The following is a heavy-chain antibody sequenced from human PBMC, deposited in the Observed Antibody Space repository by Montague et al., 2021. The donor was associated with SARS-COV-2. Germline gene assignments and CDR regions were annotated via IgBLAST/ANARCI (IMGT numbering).Heavy chain of an antibody. D-gene: IGHD3-10*01. CDR3: ARGAGRGYYGSGTFDY. J-gene: IGHJ4*02. V-gene: IGHV4-34*01. CDR1: GGPLRGHF. CDR2: INHVGGT. Sequence: SETLSLTCAVYGGPLRGHFWSWIRQSPGKGLEWFGKINHVGGTTYSPSLLIRGTILLNASKNQLSRKVTSVTTADTALYFCARGAGRGYYGSGTFDYWGQGTLVTVSS.